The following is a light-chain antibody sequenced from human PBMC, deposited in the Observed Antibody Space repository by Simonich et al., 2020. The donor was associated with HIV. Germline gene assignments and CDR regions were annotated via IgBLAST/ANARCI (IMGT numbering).Light chain of an antibody. CDR1: SGYVSTSYY. Sequence: QTVVTQETSSSVSPGGTVTLTCALSSGYVSTSYYPTWYHQTPGQPPRTLIYSTNPRSSGVPDRFSGSILGNKAVLTITGAQADDEGDYYCVLYMGRGISVFGGGTKLTVL. J-gene: IGLJ3*02. CDR2: STN. V-gene: IGLV8-61*01. CDR3: VLYMGRGISV.